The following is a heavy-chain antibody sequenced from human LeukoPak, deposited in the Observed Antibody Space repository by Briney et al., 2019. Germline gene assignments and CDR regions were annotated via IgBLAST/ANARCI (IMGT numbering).Heavy chain of an antibody. Sequence: GGSLRLSCAASGFNFKSFWMSWVRQVPTKGLEWVATIDYDGSGKYYVDSVKGRFTISRDNVKNPLYLEMNSLRAEDTAIYFCAKYPRTFDFWGQGILVTVSS. CDR1: GFNFKSFW. J-gene: IGHJ4*02. D-gene: IGHD2-2*02. CDR3: AKYPRTFDF. V-gene: IGHV3-7*01. CDR2: IDYDGSGK.